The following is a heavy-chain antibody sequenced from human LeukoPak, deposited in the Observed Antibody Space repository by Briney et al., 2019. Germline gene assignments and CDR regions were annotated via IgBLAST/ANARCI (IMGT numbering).Heavy chain of an antibody. Sequence: PGGSLRLSCAASGFTFSSYGMHWVRQAPGKGLEWVAVISYDGSNKYYADSVKGRFTISRDNSKNTLYLQTNSLRAEDTAVYYCAKGGFWSGYYEDGQANYFDYWGQGTLVTVSS. V-gene: IGHV3-30*18. J-gene: IGHJ4*02. CDR3: AKGGFWSGYYEDGQANYFDY. D-gene: IGHD3-3*01. CDR1: GFTFSSYG. CDR2: ISYDGSNK.